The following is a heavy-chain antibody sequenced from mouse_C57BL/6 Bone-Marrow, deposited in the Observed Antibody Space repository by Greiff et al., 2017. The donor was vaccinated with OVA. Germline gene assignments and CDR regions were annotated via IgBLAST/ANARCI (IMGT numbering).Heavy chain of an antibody. D-gene: IGHD6-1*01. Sequence: EVKVVESGEGLVKPGGSLKLSCAASGFTFSSYAMSWVRQTPEKRLEWVAYISSGGDYIYYADTVKGRFTISRDNARNTLYLQMSSLKSEDTAMYYCTRDLRGASQYWGQGTTLTVSS. J-gene: IGHJ2*01. CDR2: ISSGGDYI. CDR1: GFTFSSYA. V-gene: IGHV5-9-1*02. CDR3: TRDLRGASQY.